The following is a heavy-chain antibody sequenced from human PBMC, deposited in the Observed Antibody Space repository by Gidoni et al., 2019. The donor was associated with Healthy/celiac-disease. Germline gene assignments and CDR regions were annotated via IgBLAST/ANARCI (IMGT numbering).Heavy chain of an antibody. Sequence: QLQLQESGPGLVKPSKTLSLTCTVSGCSISSSSYYWCWIRQPPGKGLEWIGSIYYSGSTYYNPSLKSRVTISVDTSKNKFSLKLSSVTAADTAVYYCARPSRYYYYGMDVWGQGTTVTVSS. CDR1: GCSISSSSYY. D-gene: IGHD2-2*01. CDR3: ARPSRYYYYGMDV. J-gene: IGHJ6*02. CDR2: IYYSGST. V-gene: IGHV4-39*01.